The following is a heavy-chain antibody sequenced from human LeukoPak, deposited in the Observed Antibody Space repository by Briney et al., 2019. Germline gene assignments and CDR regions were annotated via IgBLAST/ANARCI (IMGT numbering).Heavy chain of an antibody. D-gene: IGHD3-22*01. V-gene: IGHV3-15*01. CDR3: TTRGVVVEDDGPYYFDY. CDR1: GFTFSSYA. CDR2: IKSKTDGGTT. Sequence: GGSLRLSCAASGFTFSSYAMSWVRQAPGKGLEWVGRIKSKTDGGTTDYAAPVKGRFTISRDDSKNTLYLQMNSLKTEDTAVYYCTTRGVVVEDDGPYYFDYWGQGTLVTVSS. J-gene: IGHJ4*02.